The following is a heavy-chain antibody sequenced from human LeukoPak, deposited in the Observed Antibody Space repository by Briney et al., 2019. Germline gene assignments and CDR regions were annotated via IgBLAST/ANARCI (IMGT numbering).Heavy chain of an antibody. CDR2: IYYSGST. Sequence: PSETLSLTCTVSRGSISISSYYWGWIRQPPGKGLEWIGSIYYSGSTYYNPSLKSRVTISVDTSKNQFSLKLSSVTAADTAVYYCARREGYYYGSGNAFDIWGQGTMVTVSS. CDR3: ARREGYYYGSGNAFDI. D-gene: IGHD3-10*01. J-gene: IGHJ3*02. V-gene: IGHV4-39*01. CDR1: RGSISISSYY.